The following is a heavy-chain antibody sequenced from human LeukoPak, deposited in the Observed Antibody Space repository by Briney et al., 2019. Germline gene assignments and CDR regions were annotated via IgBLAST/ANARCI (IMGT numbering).Heavy chain of an antibody. CDR3: ARDPCSGGSCYSTYYFDY. CDR1: GFTFSSYS. CDR2: ISSSSSYI. J-gene: IGHJ4*02. V-gene: IGHV3-21*01. D-gene: IGHD2-15*01. Sequence: GGSLRLSCAASGFTFSSYSMNWVRQAPGKGLEWVSSISSSSSYIYYADSVKGRFTISRDNAKNSLYLQMNSLRAEDTAVYYCARDPCSGGSCYSTYYFDYWGQGTLVTVSS.